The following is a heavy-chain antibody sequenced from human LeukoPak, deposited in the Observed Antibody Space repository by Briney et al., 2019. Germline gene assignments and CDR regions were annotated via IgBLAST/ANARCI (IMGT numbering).Heavy chain of an antibody. Sequence: PGGSLRLSCAASRFTFSSYAMHWVRQAPGKGLEWVAVISYDGSNKYYADSVKGRFTISRDNSKNTLYLQMNSLRAEDTAVYYCARDSIAARPGYMDVWGKGTTVTVSS. CDR2: ISYDGSNK. J-gene: IGHJ6*03. D-gene: IGHD6-6*01. CDR3: ARDSIAARPGYMDV. CDR1: RFTFSSYA. V-gene: IGHV3-30*07.